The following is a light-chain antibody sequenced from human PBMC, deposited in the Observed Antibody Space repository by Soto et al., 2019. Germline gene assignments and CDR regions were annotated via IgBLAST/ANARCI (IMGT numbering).Light chain of an antibody. V-gene: IGLV1-40*01. CDR3: QSFDSSLSAVV. Sequence: QSALTQPPSVSGAPGQRVTISCTGSSSNIGAGYDVHWYQQLPGTAPKLLIYGNSNRPSGVPDRFSGSKSGTSASLAITGLEVEDEADYYCQSFDSSLSAVVFGGGTKVTLL. CDR2: GNS. J-gene: IGLJ2*01. CDR1: SSNIGAGYD.